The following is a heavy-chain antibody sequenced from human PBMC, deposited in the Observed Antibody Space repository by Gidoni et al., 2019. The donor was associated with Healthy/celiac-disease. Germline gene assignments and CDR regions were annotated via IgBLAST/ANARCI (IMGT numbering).Heavy chain of an antibody. CDR2: FDPEDGET. CDR1: GSTLTELS. D-gene: IGHD3-3*01. V-gene: IGHV1-24*01. J-gene: IGHJ4*02. CDR3: ATVYDFWSGDYPAWGY. Sequence: QVQLVQSGAEVKKPGASVKVSCTVSGSTLTELSMHWVRQAPGKGLEWMGGFDPEDGETIYAQKFQGRVTMTEDTSTDTAYMELSSLRSEDTAVYYCATVYDFWSGDYPAWGYWGQGTLVTVSS.